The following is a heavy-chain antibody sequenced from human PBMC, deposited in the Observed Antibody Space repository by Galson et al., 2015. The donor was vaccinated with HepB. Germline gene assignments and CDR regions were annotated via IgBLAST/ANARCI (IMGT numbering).Heavy chain of an antibody. V-gene: IGHV4-39*01. CDR3: ARLAPVGGWWSARANRYYFDY. Sequence: VTLSLTCTVSGGSISSIRNYWGWIRQPPGKGLEWIGSIYYSGNTYYNPSLKSRVTVSVDTSRNQFSLEMSSGTAADTAVYYCARLAPVGGWWSARANRYYFDYWGQGTLVTVSS. CDR1: GGSISSIRNY. J-gene: IGHJ4*02. CDR2: IYYSGNT. D-gene: IGHD6-19*01.